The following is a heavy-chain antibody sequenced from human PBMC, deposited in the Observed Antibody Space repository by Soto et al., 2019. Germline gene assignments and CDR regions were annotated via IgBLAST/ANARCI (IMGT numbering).Heavy chain of an antibody. D-gene: IGHD3-9*01. CDR1: GFTFSNYA. CDR2: ISGSGGST. J-gene: IGHJ6*02. CDR3: ARVFYYDILTGKSYNMDF. Sequence: VQLLESGGDLVQPGGSLRLSCEASGFTFSNYAMSWVRQAPGKGLEWVSVISGSGGSTNYADSAKGRFTISRDNSMYTLYLQMNSLRAEDTAVYYFARVFYYDILTGKSYNMDFWGQGTTVIVSS. V-gene: IGHV3-23*01.